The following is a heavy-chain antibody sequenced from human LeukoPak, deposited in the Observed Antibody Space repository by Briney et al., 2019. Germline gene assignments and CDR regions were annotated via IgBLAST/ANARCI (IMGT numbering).Heavy chain of an antibody. CDR3: ARDRAGAGYYDGSGYDYYGMDV. CDR1: GFTFSSYS. J-gene: IGHJ6*02. Sequence: GGSLRLSCAASGFTFSSYSMNWFRQAPGKGLEWVSSISSSSSYIYYADSVKGRFTISRDNAKNSLYLQMNSLRAEDTAVYYCARDRAGAGYYDGSGYDYYGMDVWGQRTTVTVSS. V-gene: IGHV3-21*01. D-gene: IGHD3-22*01. CDR2: ISSSSSYI.